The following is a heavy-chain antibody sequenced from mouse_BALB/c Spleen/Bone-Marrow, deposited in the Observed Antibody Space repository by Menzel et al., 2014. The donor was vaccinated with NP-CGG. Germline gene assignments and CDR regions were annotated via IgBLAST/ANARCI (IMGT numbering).Heavy chain of an antibody. V-gene: IGHV3-6*02. Sequence: EVQRVESGPGLVKPPQSLSLTCSVTGYSITSGYYWNWIRQFPGNKLEWMGYISYDGSNNYNPSLKNRISITRDTSKNQFFLKLSSVTTEDTATFYCARGFITTVVPFAYWGQGTLVTVSA. CDR3: ARGFITTVVPFAY. CDR1: GYSITSGYY. CDR2: ISYDGSN. J-gene: IGHJ3*01. D-gene: IGHD1-1*01.